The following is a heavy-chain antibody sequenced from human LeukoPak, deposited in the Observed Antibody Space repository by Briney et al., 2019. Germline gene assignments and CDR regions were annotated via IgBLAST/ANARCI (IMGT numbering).Heavy chain of an antibody. J-gene: IGHJ3*02. D-gene: IGHD6-13*01. CDR2: IYPGDSDT. Sequence: GESLKISCKGSGYSFTSYWIGWVRQMPGKGLEWMGIIYPGDSDTRYSPSFQGQVTISADKSISTAYLQWSSLKASDTAMYYCARPRDIAAAGTGAFDIWGQGTMVTVSS. CDR1: GYSFTSYW. CDR3: ARPRDIAAAGTGAFDI. V-gene: IGHV5-51*01.